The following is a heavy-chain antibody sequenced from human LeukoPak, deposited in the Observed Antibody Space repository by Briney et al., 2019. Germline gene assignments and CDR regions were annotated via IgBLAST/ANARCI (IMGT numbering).Heavy chain of an antibody. V-gene: IGHV4-39*07. CDR1: GGSISSSSYY. CDR3: ARVYGSGSYRYYYYGMDV. CDR2: IYYSGST. J-gene: IGHJ6*02. D-gene: IGHD3-10*01. Sequence: PSETLSLTCTVSGGSISSSSYYWGWIRQPPGKGLEWIGSIYYSGSTYYNPSLKSRVTISVDTSKNQFSLKLSSVTAADTAVYYCARVYGSGSYRYYYYGMDVWGQGTTVTVSS.